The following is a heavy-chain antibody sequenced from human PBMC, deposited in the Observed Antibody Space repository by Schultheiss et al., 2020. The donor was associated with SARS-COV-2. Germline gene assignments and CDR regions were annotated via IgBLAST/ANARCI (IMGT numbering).Heavy chain of an antibody. J-gene: IGHJ4*02. V-gene: IGHV1-2*06. CDR3: ARDHSLFLEWLLQGVMYFDY. CDR1: GYTFTGYY. Sequence: ASVKVSCKASGYTFTGYYMHWVRQAPGQGLEWMGRINPNSGGTNYAQKFQASVTMTTDTSTSTAYMELRSLRSYDTAVYYCARDHSLFLEWLLQGVMYFDYWGQGTLVTVAS. D-gene: IGHD3-3*01. CDR2: INPNSGGT.